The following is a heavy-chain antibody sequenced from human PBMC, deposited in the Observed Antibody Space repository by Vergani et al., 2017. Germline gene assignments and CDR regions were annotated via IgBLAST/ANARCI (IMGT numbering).Heavy chain of an antibody. J-gene: IGHJ4*02. CDR2: IYYSGST. Sequence: QVQLQESGPGLVKPSETLSLTCTVSGGSISSYYWSWIRQPPGKGLEWIGYIYYSGSTNYNPSLKSRVTISVDTSKNQFSLKLSSVTAADTAVYYCARAHGYSYGXFDYWGQGTLVTVSS. V-gene: IGHV4-59*01. D-gene: IGHD5-18*01. CDR3: ARAHGYSYGXFDY. CDR1: GGSISSYY.